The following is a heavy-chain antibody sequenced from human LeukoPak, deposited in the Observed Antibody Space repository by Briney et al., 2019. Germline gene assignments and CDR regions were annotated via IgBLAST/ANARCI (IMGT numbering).Heavy chain of an antibody. CDR2: IYYSGST. D-gene: IGHD1-26*01. Sequence: KPSETLSLTCTVSGGSIISYYWSWIRQPPGRGLEWIGYIYYSGSTNYNPSLKSRVTISVDTSRNQFSLKLSSVTAADTAVYYCARGALIGGATSFDYWGQGTLVTVSS. CDR1: GGSIISYY. J-gene: IGHJ4*02. V-gene: IGHV4-59*01. CDR3: ARGALIGGATSFDY.